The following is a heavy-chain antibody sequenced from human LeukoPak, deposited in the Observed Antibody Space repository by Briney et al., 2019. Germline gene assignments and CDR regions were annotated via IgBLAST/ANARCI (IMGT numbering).Heavy chain of an antibody. Sequence: GGPLRLSCAPSGFTFSSYWMSWVRQAPGKGREWVANIKQDGSEKHYVDSVKGRFTISRDNAKNSLYLQMNSLRAEDTAVYYCARDRGEYGPDYFDYWGEGSLVTVSS. D-gene: IGHD3-16*01. CDR1: GFTFSSYW. V-gene: IGHV3-7*01. J-gene: IGHJ4*02. CDR2: IKQDGSEK. CDR3: ARDRGEYGPDYFDY.